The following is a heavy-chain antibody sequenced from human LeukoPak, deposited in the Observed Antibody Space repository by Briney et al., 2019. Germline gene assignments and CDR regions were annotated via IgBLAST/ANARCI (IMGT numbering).Heavy chain of an antibody. CDR1: GFTFSNAW. CDR2: ISGSGGST. CDR3: AKRPRLSWYFDL. J-gene: IGHJ2*01. V-gene: IGHV3-23*01. Sequence: GGSLRLSCAASGFTFSNAWMSWVRQAPGKGLEWVSAISGSGGSTYYADSVKGRFTISRDNSKNTLYLQMNSLRAEDTAVYYCAKRPRLSWYFDLWGRDTLVTVSS.